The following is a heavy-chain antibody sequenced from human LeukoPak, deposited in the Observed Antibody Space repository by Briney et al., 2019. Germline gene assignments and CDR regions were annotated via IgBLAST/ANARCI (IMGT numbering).Heavy chain of an antibody. CDR2: IYTSGST. D-gene: IGHD2-8*01. CDR1: GDSISSGSYY. Sequence: PSQTLSLTCTVSGDSISSGSYYWSWIRQPAGKGLEWIGRIYTSGSTNYNPSLKSRVTISVDTSKNQFSLKLSSVTAADTAVYYCAREDGVQTFDYWGQGTLVTVSS. V-gene: IGHV4-61*02. CDR3: AREDGVQTFDY. J-gene: IGHJ4*02.